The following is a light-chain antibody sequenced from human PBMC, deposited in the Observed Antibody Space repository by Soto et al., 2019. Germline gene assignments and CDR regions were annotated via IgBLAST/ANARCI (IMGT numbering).Light chain of an antibody. Sequence: EIVLTQSPGTLSWSPGETATLSCRASQSIDSGYVAWYQQRPGLSPRLLIFDAASRATGIPDRFSGSGSGTDFTLIIRRLEPEDLAVYYCQQYYRSPYTFGGGTKVEIK. CDR2: DAA. V-gene: IGKV3-20*01. CDR1: QSIDSGY. J-gene: IGKJ4*01. CDR3: QQYYRSPYT.